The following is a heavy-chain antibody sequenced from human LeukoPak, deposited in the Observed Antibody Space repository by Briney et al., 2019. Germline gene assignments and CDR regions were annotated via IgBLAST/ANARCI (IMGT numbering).Heavy chain of an antibody. J-gene: IGHJ4*02. V-gene: IGHV3-21*01. CDR3: AGGSSTNSYLFDQ. D-gene: IGHD1-1*01. Sequence: PGGSLRLSCVASGININVYSMNWVRQAPGKGLEWVSSISSSSYHIYYADSVKGRFTISRDNAKNSLYLQMDSLRAEDTAVYYCAGGSSTNSYLFDQWGRGTLVTVSS. CDR2: ISSSSYHI. CDR1: GININVYS.